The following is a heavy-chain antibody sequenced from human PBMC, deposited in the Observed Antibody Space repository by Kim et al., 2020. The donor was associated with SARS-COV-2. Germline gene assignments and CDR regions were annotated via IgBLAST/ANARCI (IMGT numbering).Heavy chain of an antibody. CDR2: ISYDGSNK. CDR1: GFTFSSYA. CDR3: ARDGVLVRGVIITSFGWYFDL. Sequence: GGSLRLSCAASGFTFSSYAMHWVRQAPGKGLEWVAVISYDGSNKYYADSVKGRFTISRDNSKNTLYLQMNSLRAEDTAVYYCARDGVLVRGVIITSFGWYFDLWGRGTLVTVSS. D-gene: IGHD3-10*01. V-gene: IGHV3-30*04. J-gene: IGHJ2*01.